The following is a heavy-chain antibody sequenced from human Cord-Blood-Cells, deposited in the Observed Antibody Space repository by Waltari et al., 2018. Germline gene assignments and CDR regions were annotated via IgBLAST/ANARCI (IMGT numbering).Heavy chain of an antibody. CDR1: GGPISSYY. D-gene: IGHD6-13*01. CDR2: IYYSGST. J-gene: IGHJ5*02. V-gene: IGHV4-59*01. CDR3: ARMYSSSWNWFDP. Sequence: QVQLQESGPGLVKPSETLSLTCTVSGGPISSYYWSWIRQPPGKGLEWIGYIYYSGSTNYNPSLKSRVTISVDTSKNQFSLKLSSGTAADTAVYYCARMYSSSWNWFDPWGQGTLVTVSS.